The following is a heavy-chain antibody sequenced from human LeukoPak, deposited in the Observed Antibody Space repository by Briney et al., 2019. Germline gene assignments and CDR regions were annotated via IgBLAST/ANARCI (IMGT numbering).Heavy chain of an antibody. CDR1: GFTFNTYG. D-gene: IGHD5-12*01. V-gene: IGHV3-30*02. CDR2: ILYDGSNK. J-gene: IGHJ4*02. Sequence: PGGSLRLSCAASGFTFNTYGMHWVRQAPGKGLECVAFILYDGSNKYYPDSVKGRFSISRDNSKNTLYLQMNSLRAEDTAVYYCAKEGGQYSGYPLRFDYWGQGTLVTVSS. CDR3: AKEGGQYSGYPLRFDY.